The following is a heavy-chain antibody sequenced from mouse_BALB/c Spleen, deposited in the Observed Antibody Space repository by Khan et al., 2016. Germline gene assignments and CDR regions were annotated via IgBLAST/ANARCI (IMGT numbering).Heavy chain of an antibody. CDR3: IRGEGSWFAY. J-gene: IGHJ3*01. Sequence: EVQLQESGPSLVKPSQTLSLTCSVTGDSITSGYWNWIRKFPGNKLEYMGYISYSGTTYYNPSLKSRISLTRDTSKNQYYLQLNSVSAEDTATYDCIRGEGSWFAYWGQGTLVTVSA. CDR2: ISYSGTT. CDR1: GDSITSGY. V-gene: IGHV3-8*02.